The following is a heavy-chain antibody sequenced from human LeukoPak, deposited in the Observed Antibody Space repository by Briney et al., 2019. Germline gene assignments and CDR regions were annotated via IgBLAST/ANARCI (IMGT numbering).Heavy chain of an antibody. J-gene: IGHJ4*02. CDR1: G. CDR2: ISSSGSTK. CDR3: ARAFDYGSGSYSDY. Sequence: GGSLRLSCAASGLVRQAPGKGLEWVSFISSSGSTKYYEDSVKGRFTISRDNTKNSLFLQMNSLRAEDTAIYYCARAFDYGSGSYSDYWGQGTLVTVSS. D-gene: IGHD3-10*01. V-gene: IGHV3-48*03.